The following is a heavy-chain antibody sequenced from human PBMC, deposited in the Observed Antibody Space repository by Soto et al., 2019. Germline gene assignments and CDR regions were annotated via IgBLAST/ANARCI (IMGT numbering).Heavy chain of an antibody. Sequence: EVQLLASGGGLAQPGGSLRLSCAASAFTFSSYAMSWVRQAPGKGLEWVSAVSGSGDSTYYADSVKGRFTISGDNSKNTLELQMSSLRAEDTAVYYCADGRPSDCPGCTQDYWGQGTLVTVSS. CDR2: VSGSGDST. CDR3: ADGRPSDCPGCTQDY. J-gene: IGHJ4*02. D-gene: IGHD2-21*02. V-gene: IGHV3-23*01. CDR1: AFTFSSYA.